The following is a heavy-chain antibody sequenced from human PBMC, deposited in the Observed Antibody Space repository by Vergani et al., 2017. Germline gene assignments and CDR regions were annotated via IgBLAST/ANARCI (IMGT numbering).Heavy chain of an antibody. CDR1: GFTFSTYA. J-gene: IGHJ4*02. V-gene: IGHV3-30-3*02. Sequence: QVQLVESGGGVVQPGGSLRLSCAASGFTFSTYAMHWVRQAPGRGLEWVATISYDGTYEYYIESVKGRFTISRDNFKNTLSLQMNSLRPEDTALYYCANIPGVWFGDREGGFDYWGLGTLVTVSS. D-gene: IGHD3-10*01. CDR3: ANIPGVWFGDREGGFDY. CDR2: ISYDGTYE.